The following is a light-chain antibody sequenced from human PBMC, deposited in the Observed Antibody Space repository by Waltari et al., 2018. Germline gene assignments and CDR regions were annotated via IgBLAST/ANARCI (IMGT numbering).Light chain of an antibody. J-gene: IGKJ4*02. Sequence: DIQVTQSPSTLSASVGDRVTITCRASQSIVVWLAWYQQKPGKAPRLLIYKASYLESGVPSRFSGSASGTAFTLTISSLQADDFATYYCLQYNSYPWTFGGGTNVEIK. CDR1: QSIVVW. CDR2: KAS. CDR3: LQYNSYPWT. V-gene: IGKV1-5*03.